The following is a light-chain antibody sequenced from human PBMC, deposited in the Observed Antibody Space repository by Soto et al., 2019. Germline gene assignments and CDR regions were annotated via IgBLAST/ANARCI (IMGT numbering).Light chain of an antibody. J-gene: IGKJ4*01. Sequence: EIELTQYNDTLPLSPGQRATLSCRASQTISSGYLAWYQQKPGQAPRLLIYGASSRATDIPDRFSGSGSGTDFSLTISRPEPEDFAVYYCQQYGGSPTTFGGGS. V-gene: IGKV3-20*01. CDR2: GAS. CDR1: QTISSGY. CDR3: QQYGGSPTT.